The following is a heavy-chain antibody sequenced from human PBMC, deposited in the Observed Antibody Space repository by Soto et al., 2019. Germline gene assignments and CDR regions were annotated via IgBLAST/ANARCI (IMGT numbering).Heavy chain of an antibody. J-gene: IGHJ4*02. V-gene: IGHV3-30*18. CDR3: AKDWSGSWSIDY. Sequence: QVQLVESGGGVVQPGRSLRLSCAASGFTFNTYYMHWVRQAPGKGLEWVAIISNDGNNEFFADSVKGRFTISRDNSKNTLFLQMNSLRPEDTAVYYCAKDWSGSWSIDYWGQGTLVTVSS. CDR1: GFTFNTYY. D-gene: IGHD6-13*01. CDR2: ISNDGNNE.